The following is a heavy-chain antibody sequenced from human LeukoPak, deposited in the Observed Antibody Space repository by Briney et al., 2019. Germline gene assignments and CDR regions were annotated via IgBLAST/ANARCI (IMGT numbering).Heavy chain of an antibody. D-gene: IGHD3-22*01. CDR3: ARGDPFVTMIVVVITLDY. Sequence: LGGSLRLSCAASGFTFSSYAVHWVRQAPGKGLEWVAIIWWHGNKESYADSVKGRFTISRDNSKNTLYLQMNSLRAEDTAVYYCARGDPFVTMIVVVITLDYWGQGTLVTVSS. J-gene: IGHJ4*02. V-gene: IGHV3-30*04. CDR1: GFTFSSYA. CDR2: IWWHGNKE.